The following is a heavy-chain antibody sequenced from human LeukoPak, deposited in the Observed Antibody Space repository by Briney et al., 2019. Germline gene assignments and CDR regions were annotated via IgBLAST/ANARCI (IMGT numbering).Heavy chain of an antibody. Sequence: NPSETLSLTCTVYSGSFSSGNYYWSWIRQPAGKGLEWIGYTHHSGNTLYNPSLKSRVTTSVDTSKNQFSLSLSSVTAADTAVYYCARWEVRLNAFEMWGQGTMVTVSS. CDR1: SGSFSSGNYY. J-gene: IGHJ3*02. CDR2: THHSGNT. V-gene: IGHV4-61*10. CDR3: ARWEVRLNAFEM. D-gene: IGHD3-10*01.